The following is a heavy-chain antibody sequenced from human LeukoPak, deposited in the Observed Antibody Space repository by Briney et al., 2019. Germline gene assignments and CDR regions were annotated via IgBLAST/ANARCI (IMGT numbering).Heavy chain of an antibody. D-gene: IGHD3-22*01. Sequence: GGSLRLSCAASGFTFSSYEMNWVRQAPGKGLEWVSYISSSGSTIYYADSVKGRFTISRDNSKNTLYLQMNGLRAEDTAVYYCARQYYYDSSGLDYWGQGTLVTVSS. J-gene: IGHJ4*02. V-gene: IGHV3-48*03. CDR1: GFTFSSYE. CDR3: ARQYYYDSSGLDY. CDR2: ISSSGSTI.